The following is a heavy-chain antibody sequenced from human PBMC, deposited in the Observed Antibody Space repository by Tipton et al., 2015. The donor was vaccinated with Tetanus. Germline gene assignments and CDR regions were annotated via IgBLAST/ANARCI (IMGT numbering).Heavy chain of an antibody. Sequence: QSGPEVKKPRASVKVSCRASGYTFTSYGLNWVRQAPGQGLEWMGWMNPYTGNTGYAQKFQGRVTMTRNTSIRTAYMELSSLTSEDTAVYYCARANSGHYYLDSWGQGTLVTVSS. J-gene: IGHJ4*02. D-gene: IGHD1-26*01. V-gene: IGHV1-8*01. CDR3: ARANSGHYYLDS. CDR1: GYTFTSYG. CDR2: MNPYTGNT.